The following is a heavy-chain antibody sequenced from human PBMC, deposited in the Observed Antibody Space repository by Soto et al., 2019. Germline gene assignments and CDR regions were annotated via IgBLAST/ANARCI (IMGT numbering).Heavy chain of an antibody. Sequence: EVQLLESGGGLVQPGGSLRLSCAASGFTFSSYAMSWVRQAPGKGLEWVSTISGNGGSTYYADSVKGRFTISRDNSKNTLYRQMNSLRAEDTAVYYCAKDARATYGVDVWGQGTTVTVSS. CDR2: ISGNGGST. J-gene: IGHJ6*02. CDR3: AKDARATYGVDV. V-gene: IGHV3-23*01. CDR1: GFTFSSYA.